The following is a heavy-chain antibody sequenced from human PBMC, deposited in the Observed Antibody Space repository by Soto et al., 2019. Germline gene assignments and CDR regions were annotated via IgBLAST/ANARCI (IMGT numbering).Heavy chain of an antibody. CDR3: AVLGTYYDFWSGPGHFDY. Sequence: PSETLSLTCTVSGGSISSGGYYWSWIRHHPGKGLEWIGYIYYSGSTYYNPSLKSRVTISVDTSKNQFSLKLSSVTAADTAVYYCAVLGTYYDFWSGPGHFDYWGQGTLVTVSS. V-gene: IGHV4-31*03. CDR2: IYYSGST. D-gene: IGHD3-3*01. J-gene: IGHJ4*02. CDR1: GGSISSGGYY.